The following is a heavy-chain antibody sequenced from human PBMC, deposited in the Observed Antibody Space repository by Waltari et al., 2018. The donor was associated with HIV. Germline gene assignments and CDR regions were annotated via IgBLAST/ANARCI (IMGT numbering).Heavy chain of an antibody. CDR3: TVPRSGSSGFFY. Sequence: EVLLVESVGGLVKPGGTLRLPCAASGVIFPKFWMTWVRQVPGKGLEWVGRIKSKSVGETTDYAASVRGRFTVSRDDSKNTLFLQMNNLKIEDTGIYYCTVPRSGSSGFFYWGQGILVTVSS. D-gene: IGHD3-22*01. V-gene: IGHV3-15*01. CDR2: IKSKSVGETT. CDR1: GVIFPKFW. J-gene: IGHJ4*02.